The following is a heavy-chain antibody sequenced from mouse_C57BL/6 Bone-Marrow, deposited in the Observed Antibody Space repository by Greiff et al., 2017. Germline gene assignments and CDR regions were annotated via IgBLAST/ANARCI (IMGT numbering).Heavy chain of an antibody. CDR1: GYAFTNYL. J-gene: IGHJ3*01. CDR2: INPGSGGT. CDR3: ARSRGLRRQFAY. Sequence: VQLQQSGAELVRPGTSVKVSCKASGYAFTNYLIEWVKQRPGQGLEWIGVINPGSGGTNSNEKFKGKATLTAAKSSSTASMQLSSLTSEDSAVYFCARSRGLRRQFAYWGRGTLVTVSA. D-gene: IGHD2-4*01. V-gene: IGHV1-54*01.